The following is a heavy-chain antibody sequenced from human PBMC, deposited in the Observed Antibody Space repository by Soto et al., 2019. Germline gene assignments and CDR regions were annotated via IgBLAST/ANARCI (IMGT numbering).Heavy chain of an antibody. CDR1: GGSISSSSYY. CDR2: IYYSGST. J-gene: IGHJ4*02. CDR3: ARQNNEGFGELLSPLSHFDY. V-gene: IGHV4-39*01. Sequence: SETLSLTCTVSGGSISSSSYYWGWIRQPPGKGLEWIGSIYYSGSTYYNPSLKSRVTISVDTSKNQFSLKLSSVTAADTAVYYCARQNNEGFGELLSPLSHFDYWGQGTLVTVSS. D-gene: IGHD3-10*01.